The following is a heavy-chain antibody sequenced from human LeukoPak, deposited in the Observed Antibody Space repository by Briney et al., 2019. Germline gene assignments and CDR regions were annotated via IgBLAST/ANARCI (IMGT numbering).Heavy chain of an antibody. CDR3: ALDGGVQQRDPYY. Sequence: ASVKVSCKASGGTFSSYAISWVRQAPGQGLEWMGGIIPIFGTANYAQKFQGRVTITADESTSTAYMELSSLRSEDSAVYYCALDGGVQQRDPYYWGQGTLVTVSS. J-gene: IGHJ4*02. D-gene: IGHD6-25*01. CDR2: IIPIFGTA. V-gene: IGHV1-69*13. CDR1: GGTFSSYA.